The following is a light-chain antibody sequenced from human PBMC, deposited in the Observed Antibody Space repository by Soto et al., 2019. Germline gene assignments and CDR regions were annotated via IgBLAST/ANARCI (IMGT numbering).Light chain of an antibody. CDR2: EGT. V-gene: IGLV2-23*03. Sequence: QSALTQPASVSGSPGQAITISCTGSSSDVGNYDLVSWYQQHPGKAPKLMIYEGTKRPSGVSNRFSGSKSANTASLTISGLQAEDEADYYCCSYVGSNTFVVFGGGNKLTVL. CDR1: SSDVGNYDL. CDR3: CSYVGSNTFVV. J-gene: IGLJ2*01.